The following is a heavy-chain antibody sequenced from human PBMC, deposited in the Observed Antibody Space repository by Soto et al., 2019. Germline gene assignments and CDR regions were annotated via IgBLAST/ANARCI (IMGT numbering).Heavy chain of an antibody. J-gene: IGHJ4*02. V-gene: IGHV4-39*01. D-gene: IGHD2-2*03. Sequence: PSEDLCDPYTVSGGSMRRYCYFWCWIRQAPGKGLEWVGSIYNSGGNTYYNPSLKSRVTISVETSKNQFFLRLNSVTATDTAVYFCAGGSSSAWIDFWGQGTLVT. CDR3: AGGSSSAWIDF. CDR2: IYNSGGNT. CDR1: GGSMRRYCYF.